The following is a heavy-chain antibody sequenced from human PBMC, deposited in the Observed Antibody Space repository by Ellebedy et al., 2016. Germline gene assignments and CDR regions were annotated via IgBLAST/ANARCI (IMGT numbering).Heavy chain of an antibody. V-gene: IGHV3-23*01. CDR3: TSGNTFDY. J-gene: IGHJ4*02. CDR1: GFTFSNFF. Sequence: AGSLRLSXAASGFTFSNFFMTWVRQAPGKGLEWVSTISGAGTNTYFADSVRGRFTISRDNAKNSLYLQMNSLRADDTAVYYCTSGNTFDYWGQGTLVAVSS. CDR2: ISGAGTNT. D-gene: IGHD2/OR15-2a*01.